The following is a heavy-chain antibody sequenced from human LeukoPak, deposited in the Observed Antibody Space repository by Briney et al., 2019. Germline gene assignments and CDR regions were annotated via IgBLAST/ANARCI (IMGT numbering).Heavy chain of an antibody. V-gene: IGHV1-69*13. Sequence: GASVKLSCKASGGTFSSYAISWVRQAPGQGLEWMGGIIPIFGTANYAQKFQGRVTITADESTSTAYMELSSLRSEDTAVYYCARDRDSSGWYGMDVWGQGTTVTVSS. D-gene: IGHD6-19*01. CDR2: IIPIFGTA. CDR3: ARDRDSSGWYGMDV. J-gene: IGHJ6*02. CDR1: GGTFSSYA.